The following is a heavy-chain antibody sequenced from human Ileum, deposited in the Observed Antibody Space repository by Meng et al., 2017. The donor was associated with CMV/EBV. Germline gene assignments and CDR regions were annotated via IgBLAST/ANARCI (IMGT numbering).Heavy chain of an antibody. CDR2: IRYDGSNK. Sequence: GGPLRLSCAASGFTFSSYGMHWVRQAPGKGLEWVAFIRYDGSNKYYADSVKGRFTISRDNSKNTLYLQMNSLRAEDTAVYYCAKDAWRFLEPKMDVWGQGTTVTVSS. CDR3: AKDAWRFLEPKMDV. J-gene: IGHJ6*02. V-gene: IGHV3-30*02. CDR1: GFTFSSYG. D-gene: IGHD3-3*01.